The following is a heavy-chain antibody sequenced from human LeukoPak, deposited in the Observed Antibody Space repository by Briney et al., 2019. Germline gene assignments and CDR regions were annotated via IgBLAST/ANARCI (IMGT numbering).Heavy chain of an antibody. V-gene: IGHV4-39*01. J-gene: IGHJ4*02. CDR3: ASRIAVAGTDYFDY. Sequence: PSETLSLTCTVSGGSISSSSYYWGWIRQPPGKGLEWIGSIYYSGSTYYNPSLKSRVTISVDTSKNQFSLKLSSVTAADTPVYYCASRIAVAGTDYFDYWGQGTLVTVSS. D-gene: IGHD6-19*01. CDR1: GGSISSSSYY. CDR2: IYYSGST.